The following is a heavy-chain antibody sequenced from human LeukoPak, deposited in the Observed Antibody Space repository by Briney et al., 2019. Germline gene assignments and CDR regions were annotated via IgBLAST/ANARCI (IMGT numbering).Heavy chain of an antibody. V-gene: IGHV3-20*04. CDR1: GFTFDDYG. J-gene: IGHJ3*02. D-gene: IGHD3-22*01. Sequence: GGSLRLSCAASGFTFDDYGMNWVRHPPGKGLEWVCNINWNGGSTSYADSLKGRLTISRDNAKNSLYLQMNSLRAEDTALYYCARASRITMIVVAMGAFDIWGQGTMVTVSS. CDR3: ARASRITMIVVAMGAFDI. CDR2: INWNGGST.